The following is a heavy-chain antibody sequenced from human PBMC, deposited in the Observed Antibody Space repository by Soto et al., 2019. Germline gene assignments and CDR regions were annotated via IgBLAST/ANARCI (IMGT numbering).Heavy chain of an antibody. V-gene: IGHV4-59*01. J-gene: IGHJ5*02. CDR3: ARELNLRFLNWFDP. Sequence: SETLSLTCTVSGGSISSYYWSWIRQPPGKGLEWIGYIYYSGSTNYNPSLKSRVTISVDTSKNQFSLKLSSVTAADTAVYYCARELNLRFLNWFDPWGQGTLVTVSS. CDR2: IYYSGST. CDR1: GGSISSYY. D-gene: IGHD3-3*01.